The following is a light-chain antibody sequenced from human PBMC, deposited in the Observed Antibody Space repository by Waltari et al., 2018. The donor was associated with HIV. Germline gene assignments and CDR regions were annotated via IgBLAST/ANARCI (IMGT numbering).Light chain of an antibody. V-gene: IGLV6-57*04. CDR1: GGNIASYY. J-gene: IGLJ2*01. Sequence: NFILTQPHSVSESPGKTVTISCTRSGGNIASYYVQWYQQRPDSAPTTVIYEDTKRSSGVPVRFSGSIDISSNSASLPISGLQTDDEADYYCQSEYLNSVVFGGGTRLTVL. CDR3: QSEYLNSVV. CDR2: EDT.